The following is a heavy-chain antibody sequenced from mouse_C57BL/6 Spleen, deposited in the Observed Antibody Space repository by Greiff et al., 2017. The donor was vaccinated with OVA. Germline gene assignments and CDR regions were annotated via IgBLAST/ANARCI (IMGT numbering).Heavy chain of an antibody. J-gene: IGHJ1*03. Sequence: LEESGPELVKPGASVKISCKASGYAFSSSWMNWVKQRPGKGLEWIGRIYPGDGDTNYNGKFKGKATLTADKSSSTAYMQLSSLTSEDSAVYFCARGSWDKYFDVWGTGTTVTVSS. CDR2: IYPGDGDT. CDR1: GYAFSSSW. CDR3: ARGSWDKYFDV. D-gene: IGHD4-1*01. V-gene: IGHV1-82*01.